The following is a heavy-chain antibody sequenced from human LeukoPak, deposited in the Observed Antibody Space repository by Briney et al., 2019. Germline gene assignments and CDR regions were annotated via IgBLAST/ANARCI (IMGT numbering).Heavy chain of an antibody. Sequence: ASVKVSCKASGYTFTGHYMHWVRQAPGQGLESMGWIDPNSGGTNFAQKFQGRVTMTRDTSISTAYMELSSLTSDDTAVYYCAREVAYCSGGSCSLHHFDYRGQGTLVTVSS. V-gene: IGHV1-2*02. CDR3: AREVAYCSGGSCSLHHFDY. CDR1: GYTFTGHY. J-gene: IGHJ4*02. D-gene: IGHD2-15*01. CDR2: IDPNSGGT.